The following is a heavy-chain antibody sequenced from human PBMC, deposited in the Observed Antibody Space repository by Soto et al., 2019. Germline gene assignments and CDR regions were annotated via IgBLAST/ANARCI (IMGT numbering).Heavy chain of an antibody. V-gene: IGHV3-7*01. CDR1: GFTLSRDW. J-gene: IGHJ4*02. CDR2: IKQDGSEI. Sequence: GGALRLSCAASGFTLSRDWMSGGRQAPGEGLEWVANIKQDGSEIYYVDSVKGRFTISRDNAKNSLYLQMNSLRAEDTAVYYCARGRHSSSWPKWYFDYWGQGTLVTVSS. D-gene: IGHD6-13*01. CDR3: ARGRHSSSWPKWYFDY.